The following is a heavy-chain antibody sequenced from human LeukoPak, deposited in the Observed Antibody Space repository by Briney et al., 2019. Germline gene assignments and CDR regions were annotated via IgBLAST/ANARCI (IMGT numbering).Heavy chain of an antibody. V-gene: IGHV1-46*01. Sequence: ASVKVSCKASGYTVTSYYMHWVRQAPGQGLEWMAILNPSGGSSNYAQKFQGRATLTRATSTGTVYMELSSLRSEDTAVYYCASVYKHGMDVWGQGTTVIVSS. CDR2: LNPSGGSS. J-gene: IGHJ6*02. CDR3: ASVYKHGMDV. D-gene: IGHD5-24*01. CDR1: GYTVTSYY.